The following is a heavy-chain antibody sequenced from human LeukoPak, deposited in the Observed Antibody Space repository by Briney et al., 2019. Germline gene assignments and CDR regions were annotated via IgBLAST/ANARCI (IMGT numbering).Heavy chain of an antibody. CDR1: GFTFSNFA. D-gene: IGHD6-19*01. V-gene: IGHV3-23*01. CDR2: ISGSGVST. J-gene: IGHJ4*02. Sequence: GGSLRLSCAASGFTFSNFAMSWVRQAPGKGLEWAATISGSGVSTFYADSVKGRFPISRDNSKNTLFLQMNSLRAEDTASYYCAKAGSSGWSSSGGDYWGQGSLVTVSS. CDR3: AKAGSSGWSSSGGDY.